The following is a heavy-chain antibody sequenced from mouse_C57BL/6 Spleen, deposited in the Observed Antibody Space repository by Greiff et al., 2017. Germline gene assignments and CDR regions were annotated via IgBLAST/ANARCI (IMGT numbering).Heavy chain of an antibody. V-gene: IGHV5-9-1*02. CDR1: GFTFSSYA. Sequence: EVQRVESGEGLVKPGGSLKLSCAASGFTFSSYAMSWVRQTPEKRLEWVAYISSGGGYIYYADTVKGRFTISRDNARNTLYLQMSSLKSEDTAMYYCTREGDDDVFAYWGQGTLVTVSA. CDR3: TREGDDDVFAY. CDR2: ISSGGGYI. J-gene: IGHJ3*01. D-gene: IGHD2-4*01.